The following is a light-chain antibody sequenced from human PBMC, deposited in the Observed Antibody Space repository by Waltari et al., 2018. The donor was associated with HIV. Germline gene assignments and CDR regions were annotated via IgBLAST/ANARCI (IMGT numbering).Light chain of an antibody. CDR1: TPNIGSSN. J-gene: IGLJ2*01. V-gene: IGLV1-44*01. CDR2: ADA. CDR3: STCDERLNGVV. Sequence: QSVLTQPPPASGAPGQRVTITWSGSTPNIGSSNVNWYQQFERAAPKHLIYADAQRPSGVPDRFTGSTSGTSASLVISGLQSEDEADYYCSTCDERLNGVVFGGGTRLTVV.